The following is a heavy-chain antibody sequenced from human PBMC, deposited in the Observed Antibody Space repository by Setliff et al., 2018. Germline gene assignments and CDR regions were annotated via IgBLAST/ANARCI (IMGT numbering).Heavy chain of an antibody. V-gene: IGHV4-59*01. D-gene: IGHD5-12*01. CDR2: VYYNGNA. CDR3: ARGGTFRYFDY. CDR1: DGSLSTYY. Sequence: SETLSLTCTVSDGSLSTYYWSWIRQPPGKGLEFIGYVYYNGNANYSPSLKSRVIISVETSKNQFSLNLKSVTAADTAVYYCARGGTFRYFDYWGQGSPVTVSS. J-gene: IGHJ4*02.